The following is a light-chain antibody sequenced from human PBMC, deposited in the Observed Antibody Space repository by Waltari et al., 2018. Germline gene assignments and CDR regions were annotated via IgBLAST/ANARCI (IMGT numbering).Light chain of an antibody. CDR3: QHYVRLPAT. CDR1: QSVSRA. Sequence: ELVLTQSPGTLSLSLGERATLPCRASQSVSRALAWYQQKPGQAPRLLIYDASTRATGIPDRFSGSGSGTDFSLTISRLEPDDFAVYYCQHYVRLPATFGQGTTVEI. CDR2: DAS. V-gene: IGKV3-20*01. J-gene: IGKJ1*01.